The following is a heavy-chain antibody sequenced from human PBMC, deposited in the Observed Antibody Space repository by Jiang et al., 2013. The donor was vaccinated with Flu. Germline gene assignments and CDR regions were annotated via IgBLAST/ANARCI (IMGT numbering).Heavy chain of an antibody. CDR3: ARDLGSHPYCGGDCYPGGDAFDI. J-gene: IGHJ3*02. V-gene: IGHV1-46*01. D-gene: IGHD2-21*02. CDR2: GGST. Sequence: GGSTSYAQKFQGRVTMTRDTSTSTVYMELSSLRSEDTAVYYCARDLGSHPYCGGDCYPGGDAFDIWGQGTMVTVSS.